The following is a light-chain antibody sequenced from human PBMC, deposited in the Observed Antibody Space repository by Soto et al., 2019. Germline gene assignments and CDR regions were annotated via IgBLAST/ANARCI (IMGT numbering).Light chain of an antibody. Sequence: TQSPSTLSVSPGERATLSCRASQSVDSYLVWYQQKPGQAPRLLIFGASNRATGIPARFSGSGSGTDFTLTINSLEHEDFAVYYCQQRSHWPRTFGQGTKVDIK. V-gene: IGKV3-11*01. J-gene: IGKJ1*01. CDR3: QQRSHWPRT. CDR2: GAS. CDR1: QSVDSY.